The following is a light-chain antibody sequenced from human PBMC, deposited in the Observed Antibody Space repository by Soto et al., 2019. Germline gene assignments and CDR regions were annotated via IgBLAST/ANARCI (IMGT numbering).Light chain of an antibody. CDR2: DAS. V-gene: IGKV1-33*01. CDR3: QQYDNLRIT. J-gene: IGKJ5*01. Sequence: DIQMPQSPSSLSASVGDRVTITCQASHDITNYLNWYQQKPGKAPKLLIYDASNLETGVPSRFSGSGSGTDFTFTISSLQPEDIATYYCQQYDNLRITFGQGTRLEIK. CDR1: HDITNY.